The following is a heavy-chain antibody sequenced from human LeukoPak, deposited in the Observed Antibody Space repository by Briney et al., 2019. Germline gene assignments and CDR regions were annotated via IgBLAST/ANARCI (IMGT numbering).Heavy chain of an antibody. Sequence: PGGSLRLSCAASGFTFSSYAMHWVRQAPGQGLEWVALISYDGSNKKYADSVKGRLTISRDNSKNTLYLQMNSLSAGDTAVYYCARDSRDSSGYPLAHDLWGQGTLVTVSS. D-gene: IGHD3-22*01. CDR3: ARDSRDSSGYPLAHDL. J-gene: IGHJ5*02. CDR1: GFTFSSYA. V-gene: IGHV3-30-3*01. CDR2: ISYDGSNK.